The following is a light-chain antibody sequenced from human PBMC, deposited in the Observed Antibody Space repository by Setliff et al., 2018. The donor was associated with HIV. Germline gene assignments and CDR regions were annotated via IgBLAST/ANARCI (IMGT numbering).Light chain of an antibody. V-gene: IGLV2-11*01. CDR1: SSDIGGYNY. J-gene: IGLJ1*01. Sequence: QSVLTQPRSVSGSPGQSVTFSCTGASSDIGGYNYVSWYQQHPGKAPKLLIYDITKRPSGVPDRFSGFKSGNSASLTISGLQADDEADYYCFSYAGTYVFVFGGGTKVTVL. CDR2: DIT. CDR3: FSYAGTYVFV.